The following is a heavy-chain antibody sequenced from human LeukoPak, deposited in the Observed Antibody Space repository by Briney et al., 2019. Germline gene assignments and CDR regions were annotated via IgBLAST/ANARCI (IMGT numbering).Heavy chain of an antibody. J-gene: IGHJ4*02. CDR1: GYAFTNYA. D-gene: IGHD1-1*01. CDR2: ISVYNGNT. Sequence: ASVKVSCKASGYAFTNYAISWVRQAPGQGLEWMGWISVYNGNTNYAQKLQGRVTMTADTSTSTAYMELRSLRFDDTAVYYCARRQGTTLSFDYWGQGTLVTVSS. CDR3: ARRQGTTLSFDY. V-gene: IGHV1-18*01.